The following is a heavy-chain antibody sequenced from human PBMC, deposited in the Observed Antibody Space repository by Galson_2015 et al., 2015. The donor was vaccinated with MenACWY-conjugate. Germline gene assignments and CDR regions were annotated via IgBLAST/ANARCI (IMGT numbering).Heavy chain of an antibody. J-gene: IGHJ3*02. CDR2: IRDRGHSHTT. Sequence: FLRLSCAASGFIFSAHYMDWVRQGPGRGLEWVGRIRDRGHSHTTEYAASVKGRFTISRDESESSVYLQMNSLQSEDTAVYYCTRRMLGSTDGYDIWGQGTMVAV. CDR3: TRRMLGSTDGYDI. D-gene: IGHD1-26*01. V-gene: IGHV3-72*01. CDR1: GFIFSAHY.